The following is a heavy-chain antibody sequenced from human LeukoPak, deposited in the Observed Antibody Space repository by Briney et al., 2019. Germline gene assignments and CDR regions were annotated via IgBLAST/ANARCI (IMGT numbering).Heavy chain of an antibody. CDR2: ISGSGGRR. CDR3: ARDPFSMIRGVNPPYHFDY. V-gene: IGHV3-23*01. CDR1: GFTFNIYG. Sequence: PGGSPRLSCAASGFTFNIYGMNWVRQAPGKGLEWVSAISGSGGRRYYADSVKGRFTTARDNSKNTLSLQMNSLRGEDTAIYYCARDPFSMIRGVNPPYHFDYWGQGTLVTVSS. J-gene: IGHJ4*02. D-gene: IGHD3-10*01.